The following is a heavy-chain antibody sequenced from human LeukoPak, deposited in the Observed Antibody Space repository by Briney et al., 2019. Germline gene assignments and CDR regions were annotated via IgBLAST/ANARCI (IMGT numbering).Heavy chain of an antibody. CDR3: ARGRREYCTSTSCYYYFDY. V-gene: IGHV4-39*01. Sequence: SETLSLSCTVSGGPISSSSYLWGWIRQPPGKGLDWIGSIYYSGNTYYNPSLKSRVTMSVDTSKNQFSLKLRSVPAADTTVYYCARGRREYCTSTSCYYYFDYWGQGTLVTVSS. J-gene: IGHJ4*02. CDR1: GGPISSSSYL. D-gene: IGHD2-2*01. CDR2: IYYSGNT.